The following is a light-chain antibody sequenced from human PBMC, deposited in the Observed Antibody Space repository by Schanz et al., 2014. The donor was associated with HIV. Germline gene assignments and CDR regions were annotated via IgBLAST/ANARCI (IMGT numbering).Light chain of an antibody. CDR3: VTWDSSLSAVV. Sequence: QSVLAQPPSVSGAPGQRVTISCTGSSSNIGADYDVHWYQLLPGTAPKLLIFDNTHRPSGVPARFSGSKSGTSVTLGITGLQTGDEADYYCVTWDSSLSAVVFGGGTKLTVL. CDR1: SSNIGADYD. V-gene: IGLV1-40*01. CDR2: DNT. J-gene: IGLJ2*01.